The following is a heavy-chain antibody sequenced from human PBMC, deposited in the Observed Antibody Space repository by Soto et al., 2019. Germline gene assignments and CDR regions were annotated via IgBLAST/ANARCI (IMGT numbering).Heavy chain of an antibody. J-gene: IGHJ4*02. CDR2: IYHSGTT. V-gene: IGHV4-4*02. CDR3: VFPATADFDY. D-gene: IGHD6-13*01. CDR1: GGSISSSNW. Sequence: PSETLSLTCVVSGGSISSSNWWSWVRQPPGKGLEWIGEIYHSGTTNYSPSLKSRVIISADMSKNHFSLTLTSVTAADTAVYYCVFPATADFDYWGQG.